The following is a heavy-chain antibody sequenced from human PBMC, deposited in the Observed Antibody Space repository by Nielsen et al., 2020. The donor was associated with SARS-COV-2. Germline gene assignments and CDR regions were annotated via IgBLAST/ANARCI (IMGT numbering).Heavy chain of an antibody. CDR1: GYSFTSYW. D-gene: IGHD6-6*01. CDR3: ARSFGWYSSSDAFDI. Sequence: GESLKISCKGSGYSFTSYWIGWVRQMPGKGLERMGIIYPGDSDTRYSPSFQGQVTISADKSISTAYLQWSSLKASDTAMYYCARSFGWYSSSDAFDIWGQGTMVTVSS. CDR2: IYPGDSDT. V-gene: IGHV5-51*01. J-gene: IGHJ3*02.